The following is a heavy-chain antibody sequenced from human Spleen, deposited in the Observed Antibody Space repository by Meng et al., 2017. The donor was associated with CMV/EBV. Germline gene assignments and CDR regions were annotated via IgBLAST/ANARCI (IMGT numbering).Heavy chain of an antibody. CDR2: IDWNDEK. CDR1: VFQLRTGCVR. J-gene: IGHJ4*02. Sequence: SVFQLRTGCVRVGWFRQPPGKALEWLALIDWNDEKRYRPSLQTRLTISKDTSKNQVVLTMANVDPADTATYYCARAVTIFGVVKFDYWGQGSLVTSPQ. D-gene: IGHD3-3*01. V-gene: IGHV2-5*01. CDR3: ARAVTIFGVVKFDY.